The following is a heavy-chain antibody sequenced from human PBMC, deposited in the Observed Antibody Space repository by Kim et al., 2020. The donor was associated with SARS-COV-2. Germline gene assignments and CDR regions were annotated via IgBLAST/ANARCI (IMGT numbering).Heavy chain of an antibody. D-gene: IGHD3-10*01. CDR1: GFTFSSYG. Sequence: GGSLRLSCAASGFTFSSYGMHWVRQAPGKGLEWVAVISYDGSNKYYADSVKGRFTISRDNSKNTLYLQMNSLRAEDTAVYYCAKGGYYGSGSYYYFDYWGQGTLVTVSS. CDR3: AKGGYYGSGSYYYFDY. J-gene: IGHJ4*02. CDR2: ISYDGSNK. V-gene: IGHV3-30*18.